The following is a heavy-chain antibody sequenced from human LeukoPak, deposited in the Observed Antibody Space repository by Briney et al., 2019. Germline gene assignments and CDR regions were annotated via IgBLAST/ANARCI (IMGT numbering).Heavy chain of an antibody. J-gene: IGHJ3*01. CDR3: ARGWVPSDISMN. CDR1: GSTFSTFW. V-gene: IGHV3-74*01. D-gene: IGHD3-9*01. Sequence: PGGSLRLSCAASGSTFSTFWMHWVRQPPGKGLVWVSRIEGDGSTTEYADSVKGRFTISRDNAKSTLYLQMNSLRAEDTAVYYCARGWVPSDISMNWGQGTMVAVSS. CDR2: IEGDGSTT.